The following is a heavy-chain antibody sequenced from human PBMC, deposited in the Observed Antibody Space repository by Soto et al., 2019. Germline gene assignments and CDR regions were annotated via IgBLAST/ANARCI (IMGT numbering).Heavy chain of an antibody. Sequence: GESLKISCAASGFTFSSFSMNWVRQAPGKGLEWVSYISSSSSTIYYADSVKGRFTISRDNAKNSLYLQMNSLRAEDTAVYYCARSLVVPAAGIYMDVWGKGTTVTVSS. CDR3: ARSLVVPAAGIYMDV. D-gene: IGHD2-2*01. CDR2: ISSSSSTI. CDR1: GFTFSSFS. J-gene: IGHJ6*03. V-gene: IGHV3-48*01.